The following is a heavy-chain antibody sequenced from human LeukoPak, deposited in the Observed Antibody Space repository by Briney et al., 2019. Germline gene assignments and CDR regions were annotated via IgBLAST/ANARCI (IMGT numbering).Heavy chain of an antibody. CDR1: GFTFSSYA. CDR2: ISGSGGST. CDR3: AKDPDFWSGYFDY. Sequence: GGSLILSCAASGFTFSSYAMSWVRQAPGKGLEWVSAISGSGGSTYYADSVKGRFTISRDNSKNTLYLQMNSLRAEDTAVYYCAKDPDFWSGYFDYWGQGTLVTVSS. D-gene: IGHD3-3*01. V-gene: IGHV3-23*01. J-gene: IGHJ4*02.